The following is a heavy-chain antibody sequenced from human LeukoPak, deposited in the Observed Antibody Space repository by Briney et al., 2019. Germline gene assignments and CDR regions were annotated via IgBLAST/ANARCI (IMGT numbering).Heavy chain of an antibody. CDR2: IDKKDKGSATAT. CDR3: TRDSGTYNWFDP. CDR1: GFTFSGSA. Sequence: PGGSLRLSCAASGFTFSGSAIHWDRQSSGKGLEWVGQIDKKDKGSATATAYAASVKGRFTISRDDSINTAYLQMKSLKTEDTALYYCTRDSGTYNWFDPWGQGTLVTVSS. D-gene: IGHD1-26*01. J-gene: IGHJ5*02. V-gene: IGHV3-73*01.